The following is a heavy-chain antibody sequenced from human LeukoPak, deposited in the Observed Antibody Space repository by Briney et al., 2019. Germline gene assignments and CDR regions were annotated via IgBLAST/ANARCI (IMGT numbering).Heavy chain of an antibody. CDR2: VTSGGDTT. V-gene: IGHV3-23*01. D-gene: IGHD6-6*01. Sequence: GGSLRLSCAASGFTFSTYAMSWVRQAPGKGLEWVSGVTSGGDTTYYADSVKGRFTISRDNSKNTLYLQMNSLRAEDTAVYYCANTRPLDYWGQGTLVTVSS. CDR1: GFTFSTYA. J-gene: IGHJ4*02. CDR3: ANTRPLDY.